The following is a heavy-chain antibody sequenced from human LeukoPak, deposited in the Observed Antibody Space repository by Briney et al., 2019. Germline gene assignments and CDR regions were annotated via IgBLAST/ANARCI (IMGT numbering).Heavy chain of an antibody. Sequence: GGSLRLSCAASGFTFSSYGMHWVRQAPGKGLEWVAVIWYDGSNKYYADSVKSRFTISRDNSKNTLYLQMNSLRAEDTAVYYCARSFYDSSGYYYYGGGNDYWGQGTLVTVSS. J-gene: IGHJ4*02. CDR3: ARSFYDSSGYYYYGGGNDY. D-gene: IGHD3-22*01. CDR2: IWYDGSNK. V-gene: IGHV3-33*01. CDR1: GFTFSSYG.